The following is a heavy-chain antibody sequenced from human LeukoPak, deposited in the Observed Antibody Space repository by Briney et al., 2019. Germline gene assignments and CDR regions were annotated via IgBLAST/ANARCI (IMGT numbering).Heavy chain of an antibody. CDR1: GYTITSYD. Sequence: ASVKVSCKASGYTITSYDINWVRQATGQGLEWMGWINPNSGGTNYAQKFQGRVTMTRDTSISTAYMELSRLRSDDTAVYYCAPSSGYYPYYFDYWGQGTLVTVSS. CDR2: INPNSGGT. V-gene: IGHV1-2*02. D-gene: IGHD3-22*01. J-gene: IGHJ4*02. CDR3: APSSGYYPYYFDY.